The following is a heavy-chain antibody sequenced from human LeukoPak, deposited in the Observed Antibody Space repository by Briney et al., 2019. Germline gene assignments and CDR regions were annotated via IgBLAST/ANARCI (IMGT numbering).Heavy chain of an antibody. CDR2: ISRNGDNT. D-gene: IGHD3-10*01. CDR1: GFTFSSYA. CDR3: ARARGNYYYYYMDV. Sequence: GGSLRLSCAASGFTFSSYAMHWVRQAPGERLEYVSAISRNGDNTYYANSVKGRFTISRDNSKNTLYLQMGSLRAEDMAVYYCARARGNYYYYYMDVWGKGTTVTVSS. J-gene: IGHJ6*03. V-gene: IGHV3-64*01.